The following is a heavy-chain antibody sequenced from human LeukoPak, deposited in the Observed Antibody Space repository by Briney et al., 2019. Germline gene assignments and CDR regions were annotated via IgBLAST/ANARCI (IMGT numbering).Heavy chain of an antibody. V-gene: IGHV5-10-1*01. CDR1: GYSFTSYW. D-gene: IGHD6-6*01. Sequence: GESLKISCKGSGYSFTSYWISWVRQMPGKGLEWMGRIDPSDSYINYSPSFQGHVTISADKSISTAYLQWSSLKASDTAMYYCARPRADQTRSSSSMDFDPWGQGTLVTVSS. CDR2: IDPSDSYI. J-gene: IGHJ5*02. CDR3: ARPRADQTRSSSSMDFDP.